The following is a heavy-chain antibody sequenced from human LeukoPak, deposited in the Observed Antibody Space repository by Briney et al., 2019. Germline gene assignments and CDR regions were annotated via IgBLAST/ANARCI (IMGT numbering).Heavy chain of an antibody. V-gene: IGHV1-46*01. D-gene: IGHD6-13*01. CDR1: GYTFTSYY. CDR2: INPSGGST. CDR3: ARGVAAPNYYYYMDV. Sequence: ASVKVSCKASGYTFTSYYMHWVRQAPGQGLEWMGIINPSGGSTSYAQKFQGRVTMTRDTSTSTDYMELSSLRSEDTAVYYCARGVAAPNYYYYMDVWGKGTTVTVSS. J-gene: IGHJ6*03.